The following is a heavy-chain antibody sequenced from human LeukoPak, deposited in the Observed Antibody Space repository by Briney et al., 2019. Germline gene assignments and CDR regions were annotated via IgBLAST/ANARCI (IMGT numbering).Heavy chain of an antibody. CDR1: GYTFSSYG. CDR3: ARGHTDYYDSSGYFLDY. V-gene: IGHV1-18*01. CDR2: ISTYNGNT. D-gene: IGHD3-22*01. J-gene: IGHJ4*02. Sequence: ASVKVSCKGSGYTFSSYGISWVRQAPGQGLEWMGWISTYNGNTNYAQKLQGRVTMTTDTSTSTAYMELRSLRSEDTAVYYCARGHTDYYDSSGYFLDYWGQGTLVTVSS.